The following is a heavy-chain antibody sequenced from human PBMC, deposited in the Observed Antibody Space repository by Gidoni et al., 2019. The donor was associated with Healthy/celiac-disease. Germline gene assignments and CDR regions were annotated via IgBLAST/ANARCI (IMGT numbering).Heavy chain of an antibody. CDR2: INHSGST. D-gene: IGHD3-10*01. Sequence: QVQLQQWGAGLLKPSATLSLTCAVYGGSFSGYYWSWIRQPPGKGLEWIGEINHSGSTNYNPSLKSRVTISVDTSKNQFSLKLSSVTAADTAVYYCARGHRAGVRGVIGAYFDYWGQGTLVTVSS. J-gene: IGHJ4*02. CDR3: ARGHRAGVRGVIGAYFDY. CDR1: GGSFSGYY. V-gene: IGHV4-34*01.